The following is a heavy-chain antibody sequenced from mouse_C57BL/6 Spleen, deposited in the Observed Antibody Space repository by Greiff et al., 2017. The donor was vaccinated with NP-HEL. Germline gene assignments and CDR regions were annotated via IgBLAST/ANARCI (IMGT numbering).Heavy chain of an antibody. J-gene: IGHJ3*01. D-gene: IGHD2-5*01. V-gene: IGHV5-17*01. Sequence: DVKLVESGGGLVKPGGSLKLSCAASGFTFSDYGMHWVRQAPEKGLEWVAYISSGSSTIYSADTVKGRFTISRDNAKNTLFLQMTSLRSEDTAMYYCARTYYSNYVIAYWGQGTLVTVSA. CDR3: ARTYYSNYVIAY. CDR1: GFTFSDYG. CDR2: ISSGSSTI.